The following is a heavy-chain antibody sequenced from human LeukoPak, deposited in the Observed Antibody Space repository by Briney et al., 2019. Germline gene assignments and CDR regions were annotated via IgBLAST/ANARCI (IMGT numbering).Heavy chain of an antibody. D-gene: IGHD3-10*01. CDR3: ASEVTMVRGVITY. Sequence: PGGSLRLSCAASGFTFSSYWMHWVRQAPGKGLVWVSRIASDGSTVYADSVKGRFTISRDNAKDTVYLQMNSLRAEDTAVYYCASEVTMVRGVITYWGQGTLVTVS. CDR1: GFTFSSYW. J-gene: IGHJ4*02. V-gene: IGHV3-74*01. CDR2: IASDGST.